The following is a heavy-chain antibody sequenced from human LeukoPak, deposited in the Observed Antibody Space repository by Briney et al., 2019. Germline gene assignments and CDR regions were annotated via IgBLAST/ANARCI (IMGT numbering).Heavy chain of an antibody. J-gene: IGHJ6*02. CDR3: ERDLHYYVAMDF. Sequence: GGSLRLSCTASRLTLSGNYMCWVRQAPGKGLEWVSSIGSDNKPHYSESVKGRFAISRDNSKNTLFLQLHNLGVEDTALYYYERDLHYYVAMDFWGQGTTVTVSS. D-gene: IGHD3-10*02. V-gene: IGHV3-53*01. CDR2: IGSDNKP. CDR1: RLTLSGNY.